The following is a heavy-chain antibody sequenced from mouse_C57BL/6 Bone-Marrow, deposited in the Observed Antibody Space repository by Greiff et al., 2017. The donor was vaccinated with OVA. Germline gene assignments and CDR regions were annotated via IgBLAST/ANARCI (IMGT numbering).Heavy chain of an antibody. J-gene: IGHJ2*01. CDR1: GYAFSSYW. Sequence: QVQLQQSGAELVKPGASVKISCKASGYAFSSYWMNWVKQRPGKGLEWIGQIYPGDGDTNYNGKFKGKATLTADKSSSTAYMQLSSLTSEDSAVYFCARAPDDPYGSRAPFDDWGQGTTLTVSS. CDR2: IYPGDGDT. CDR3: ARAPDDPYGSRAPFDD. D-gene: IGHD1-1*01. V-gene: IGHV1-80*01.